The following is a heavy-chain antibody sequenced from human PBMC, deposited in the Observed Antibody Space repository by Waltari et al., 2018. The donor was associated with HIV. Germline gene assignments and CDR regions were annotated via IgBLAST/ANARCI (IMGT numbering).Heavy chain of an antibody. CDR3: VRDPRSSGYYGMDV. CDR2: IYSGGSR. J-gene: IGHJ6*02. CDR1: GFTISSNY. V-gene: IGHV3-53*01. D-gene: IGHD1-26*01. Sequence: EVQLVASGGGLIEPGGSLRVSGAASGFTISSNYMSWVRQAPGKGLEWVSVIYSGGSRYYADSVKGRFIISRDNSKNTVSLHMNSLRAEDTAVYYCVRDPRSSGYYGMDVWGQGIKVTVSS.